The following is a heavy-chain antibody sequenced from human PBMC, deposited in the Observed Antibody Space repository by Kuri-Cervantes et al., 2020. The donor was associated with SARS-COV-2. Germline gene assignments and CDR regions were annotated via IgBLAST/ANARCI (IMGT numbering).Heavy chain of an antibody. J-gene: IGHJ6*02. V-gene: IGHV3-23*01. Sequence: GGSLRLSCAASGFSFRIYGMHWVRQAPGKGLEWVSAISGSGGSTYYADSVKGRFTISRDNSKNTLYLQMNSLRAEDTAVYYCAKALPGVTIFGVVIMSEGENYYYGMDVWGQGTTVTVSS. CDR2: ISGSGGST. CDR1: GFSFRIYG. CDR3: AKALPGVTIFGVVIMSEGENYYYGMDV. D-gene: IGHD3-3*01.